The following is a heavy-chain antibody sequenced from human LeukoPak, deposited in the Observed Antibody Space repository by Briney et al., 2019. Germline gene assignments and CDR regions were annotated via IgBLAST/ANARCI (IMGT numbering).Heavy chain of an antibody. CDR3: AKDNYDYGDYDGGDY. J-gene: IGHJ4*02. CDR2: IRYNGSNK. D-gene: IGHD4-17*01. Sequence: GGSLRLSCVASGFIFTPYGMHWVRQAPGKGRGWVAFIRYNGSNKYYADYVKGRITISRDNSKNTLYLQMNSLRPEDTAVYYCAKDNYDYGDYDGGDYWGQGTLVTVSS. V-gene: IGHV3-30*02. CDR1: GFIFTPYG.